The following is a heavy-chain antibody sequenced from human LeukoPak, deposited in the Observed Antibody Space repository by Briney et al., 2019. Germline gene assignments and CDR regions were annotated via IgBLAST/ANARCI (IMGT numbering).Heavy chain of an antibody. V-gene: IGHV1-2*02. CDR1: GYTFTNYY. Sequence: ASVKVSCKPSGYTFTNYYTHWVRQAPRQGPEWVGWINPASAGAAFAPKFQGRVSMTWDSSITTAFMDLTSLRSDDTAIYYCARQLGNYYRAFDFWGQGTLVTVSS. CDR2: INPASAGA. D-gene: IGHD6-6*01. CDR3: ARQLGNYYRAFDF. J-gene: IGHJ4*02.